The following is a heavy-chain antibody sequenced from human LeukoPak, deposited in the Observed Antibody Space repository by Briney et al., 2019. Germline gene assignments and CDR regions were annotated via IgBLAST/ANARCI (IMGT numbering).Heavy chain of an antibody. CDR2: LSASGGST. V-gene: IGHV3-23*01. CDR1: GITLSNYG. D-gene: IGHD2-21*01. Sequence: GGSLRLSCAISGITLSNYGMSWVRQPPGKGLEWVAGLSASGGSTNYADSVKGRFTISRDNPKNTLYLQMNSLRAEDTAVYFCAKRRVVIRVILVGFHKEAYYFDSWGQGALVTVSS. J-gene: IGHJ4*02. CDR3: AKRRVVIRVILVGFHKEAYYFDS.